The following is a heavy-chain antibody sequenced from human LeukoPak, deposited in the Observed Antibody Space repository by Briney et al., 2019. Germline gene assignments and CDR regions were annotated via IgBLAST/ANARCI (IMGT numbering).Heavy chain of an antibody. CDR3: AATYYYDSSGYPYYYYYYYMDV. J-gene: IGHJ6*03. CDR2: ISSSSSYI. V-gene: IGHV3-21*01. Sequence: GGSLRLSCAASGFTFSSYSMNWVRQAPGKGLEWVSSISSSSSYIYYADSVKGRFTISRDNAKNSLYLQMNSLRADDTAVYYCAATYYYDSSGYPYYYYYYYMDVWGKGTTVTVSS. D-gene: IGHD3-22*01. CDR1: GFTFSSYS.